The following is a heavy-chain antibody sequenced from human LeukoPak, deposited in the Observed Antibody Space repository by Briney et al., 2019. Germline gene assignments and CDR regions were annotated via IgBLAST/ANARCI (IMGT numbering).Heavy chain of an antibody. CDR3: ARDGGPGYFDY. V-gene: IGHV7-4-1*02. J-gene: IGHJ4*02. Sequence: ASVKVSCKASGYIFNIYAMNWVRQAPGQWLEWMGWINTNTGNPTYGQGFTGRFVFSLDTSVSTAYLQISSLKAEDTAVYYCARDGGPGYFDYWGQGTLVTVSS. CDR2: INTNTGNP. D-gene: IGHD3-3*01. CDR1: GYIFNIYA.